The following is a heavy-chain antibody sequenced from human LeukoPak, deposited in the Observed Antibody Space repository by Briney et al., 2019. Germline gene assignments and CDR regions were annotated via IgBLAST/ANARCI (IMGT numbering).Heavy chain of an antibody. CDR2: ISGSSDYI. Sequence: GGSLRLSCAASGFTFSSYWMSWVRQAPGKGLDWVSSISGSSDYIYYADSLKGRFTISRDNAKNALYLQMNSLRAEDTAVYYCARAGSTVVTPFDYWGQGTLVTVSS. J-gene: IGHJ4*02. D-gene: IGHD4-23*01. CDR3: ARAGSTVVTPFDY. CDR1: GFTFSSYW. V-gene: IGHV3-21*04.